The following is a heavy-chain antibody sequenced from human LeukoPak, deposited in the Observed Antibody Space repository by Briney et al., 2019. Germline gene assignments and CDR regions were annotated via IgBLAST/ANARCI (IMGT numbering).Heavy chain of an antibody. CDR1: GYIFTSYW. CDR2: IYPGNSDT. V-gene: IGHV5-51*01. Sequence: GAPLKISCKGSGYIFTSYWIGVVRATPREGLEGMGIIYPGNSDTRYSPSFQGQITISADKSISTAYLQWSSLKGSDTAMYYCARARPGYSSGLYGESWFAGWGQGCLVTV. J-gene: IGHJ5*02. D-gene: IGHD6-19*01. CDR3: ARARPGYSSGLYGESWFAG.